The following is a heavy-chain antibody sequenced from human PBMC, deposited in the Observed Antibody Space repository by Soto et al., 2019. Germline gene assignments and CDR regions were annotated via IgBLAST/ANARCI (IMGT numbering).Heavy chain of an antibody. CDR3: ARGGALSTSWYWGDGLDS. D-gene: IGHD6-13*01. CDR1: GGTLNKHA. CDR2: IIPMFGIP. Sequence: QVQLVQSGAEVKKPGSSVKVSCKASGGTLNKHAITWVRRAPGEGLEWLGGIIPMFGIPNYSQKFQGRLTISADKSTNTSSLELRSLRSEDTAVYYCARGGALSTSWYWGDGLDSWGQGTQVTVSS. J-gene: IGHJ4*02. V-gene: IGHV1-69*17.